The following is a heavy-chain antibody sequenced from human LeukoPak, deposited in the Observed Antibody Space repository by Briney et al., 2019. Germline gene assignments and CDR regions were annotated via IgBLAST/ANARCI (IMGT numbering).Heavy chain of an antibody. CDR3: AVAYSSGWYGGFDY. Sequence: SETLSLTCTVSGGSISTYYWSWIRQPPGKGLEWIGYIYYSGSTKYNPSLKSRVTISVDTSKNQFSLKLSSVTAADTAVYYCAVAYSSGWYGGFDYWGQGTLVTVSS. CDR1: GGSISTYY. V-gene: IGHV4-59*01. J-gene: IGHJ4*02. CDR2: IYYSGST. D-gene: IGHD6-19*01.